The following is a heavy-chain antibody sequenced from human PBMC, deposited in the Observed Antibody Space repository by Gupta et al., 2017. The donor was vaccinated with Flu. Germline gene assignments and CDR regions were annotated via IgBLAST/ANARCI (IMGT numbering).Heavy chain of an antibody. J-gene: IGHJ5*02. CDR3: ATNDWSSTSCYQGSNWFDP. CDR2: IYYSGST. V-gene: IGHV4-31*02. Sequence: RGLEGIVYIYYSGSTNYNPSLKGRVTISVDTSKNHFSLQLSSVTATDTAVYYCATNDWSSTSCYQGSNWFDPWGQGTLVTVAS. D-gene: IGHD2-2*01.